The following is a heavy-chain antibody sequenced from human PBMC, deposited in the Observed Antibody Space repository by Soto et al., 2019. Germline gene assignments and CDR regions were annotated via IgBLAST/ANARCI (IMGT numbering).Heavy chain of an antibody. CDR1: GYTFTSYV. J-gene: IGHJ3*02. Sequence: EASVKVSCKASGYTFTSYVISWVRQAPGQGLEWMGWINPNSGGTNYAQKFQGWVTMTRDTSISTAYMELSRLRSDDTAVYYCARTGGYSYGNDAFDIWGQGTMVTVSS. CDR3: ARTGGYSYGNDAFDI. D-gene: IGHD5-18*01. CDR2: INPNSGGT. V-gene: IGHV1-2*04.